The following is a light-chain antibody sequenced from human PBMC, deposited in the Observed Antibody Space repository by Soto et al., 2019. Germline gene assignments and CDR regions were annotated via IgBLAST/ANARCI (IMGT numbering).Light chain of an antibody. J-gene: IGLJ2*01. CDR3: SSYTTTSTVV. CDR2: EVS. V-gene: IGLV2-14*01. Sequence: QSALTQPASVSGSPGQSITVSCTGTSSDIGGHNYVSWYQQHPGKVPKLIIYEVSNRPSGVSNRFSGSKSGNTASPTVSGLQAEDEADYYCSSYTTTSTVVFGGGTKLTVL. CDR1: SSDIGGHNY.